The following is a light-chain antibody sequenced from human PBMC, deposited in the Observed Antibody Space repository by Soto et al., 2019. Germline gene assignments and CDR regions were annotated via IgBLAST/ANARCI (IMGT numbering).Light chain of an antibody. CDR3: QSYDISLHNYV. J-gene: IGLJ1*01. CDR2: GDN. Sequence: QAVVTHPPSVSGAPGQRVSISCTGSTSNIGAPYDVHWYQHLPGTAPKLLIYGDNNRPSGVPDRFSGSKSGTSASLAITRLQAEDEADYYCQSYDISLHNYVFGTGTKLTVL. V-gene: IGLV1-40*01. CDR1: TSNIGAPYD.